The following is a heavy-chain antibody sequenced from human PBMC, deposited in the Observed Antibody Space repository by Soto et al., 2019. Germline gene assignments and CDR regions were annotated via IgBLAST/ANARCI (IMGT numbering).Heavy chain of an antibody. D-gene: IGHD3-10*01. J-gene: IGHJ6*03. CDR2: ISSNGVGT. CDR1: GFTLSGYA. Sequence: EVQLAESGGGLAQPGGSLRLSCAASGFTLSGYAMDWVRQAPGKGLEYVSGISSNGVGTYYANSVQGRFTISRDNFQNPGDSQKGRLGPGDQALYYWSRGASSDLYYMDVWGKGTTVTVSS. V-gene: IGHV3-64*01. CDR3: SRGASSDLYYMDV.